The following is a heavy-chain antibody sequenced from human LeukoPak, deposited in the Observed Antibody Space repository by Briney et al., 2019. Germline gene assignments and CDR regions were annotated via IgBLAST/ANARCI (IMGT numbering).Heavy chain of an antibody. D-gene: IGHD2-15*01. CDR2: IIPISGTA. J-gene: IGHJ5*02. CDR1: GGTFSSYA. CDR3: AREVVAVKWFDP. V-gene: IGHV1-69*13. Sequence: ASVKVSCKASGGTFSSYAISWVRQAPGQGLEWMGGIIPISGTANYAQKFQGRVTITADESTSTAYMELSSLRSEDTAVYYCAREVVAVKWFDPWGQGTLVTVSS.